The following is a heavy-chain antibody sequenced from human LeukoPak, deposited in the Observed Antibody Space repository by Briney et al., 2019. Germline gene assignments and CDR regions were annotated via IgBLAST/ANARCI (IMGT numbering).Heavy chain of an antibody. CDR3: AIVVVTQDAFDI. CDR2: IIPIFGTA. Sequence: GASVKVSCKASGGTFSSYAISWVRQAPGQGLEWMGGIIPIFGTANYAQKFQGRVTITADESTSTAYMELSSLRSEDTAVYYCAIVVVTQDAFDIWGQGTMVTVSS. V-gene: IGHV1-69*13. J-gene: IGHJ3*02. D-gene: IGHD2-21*02. CDR1: GGTFSSYA.